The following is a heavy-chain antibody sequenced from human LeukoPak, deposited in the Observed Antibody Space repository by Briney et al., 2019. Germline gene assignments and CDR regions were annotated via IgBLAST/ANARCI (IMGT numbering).Heavy chain of an antibody. Sequence: SETLSLTCTVSGGSISSSSYYWGWIRQPPGKGLEWIGSIYYSGSTYYNPSLKSRVTISVDTSKNQFSLKLSSVTAADTAVYYCARHRDCSSTSCYFGWFDPWGQGTLVTASS. V-gene: IGHV4-39*01. D-gene: IGHD2-2*01. CDR3: ARHRDCSSTSCYFGWFDP. CDR2: IYYSGST. CDR1: GGSISSSSYY. J-gene: IGHJ5*02.